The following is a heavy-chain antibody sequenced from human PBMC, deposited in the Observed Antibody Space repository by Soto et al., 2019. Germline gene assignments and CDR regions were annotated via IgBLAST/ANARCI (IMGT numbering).Heavy chain of an antibody. V-gene: IGHV4-31*02. J-gene: IGHJ4*02. D-gene: IGHD1-26*01. CDR3: ARGSGSYYKG. CDR2: IYFSGST. Sequence: PSETLSLTCTVSGGSISSGGDYWSWIRQHPGKGLEWIGYIYFSGSTYYNPSLKSRVTISVDTSKNQFSLKLSSVTAADTAVYYCARGSGSYYKGWGQGTLVTVSS. CDR1: GGSISSGGDY.